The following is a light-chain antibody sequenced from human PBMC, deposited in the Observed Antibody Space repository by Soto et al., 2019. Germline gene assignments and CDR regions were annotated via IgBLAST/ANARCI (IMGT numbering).Light chain of an antibody. V-gene: IGKV1-5*03. CDR3: QHYNSYSEA. CDR2: KAS. Sequence: IQMTQSPPTLSASLRDRVTISCRASQSISSWLAWYQQKPGKAPKLLIYKASTLKSGVPSRFSGSGSGTEFTLTISSLQPDDFATYYCQHYNSYSEAFGQGTKVDI. J-gene: IGKJ1*01. CDR1: QSISSW.